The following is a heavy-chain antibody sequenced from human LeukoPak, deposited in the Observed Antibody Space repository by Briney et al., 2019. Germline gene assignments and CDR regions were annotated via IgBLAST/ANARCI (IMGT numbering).Heavy chain of an antibody. V-gene: IGHV4-39*01. CDR3: ARLGWWDS. J-gene: IGHJ4*02. Sequence: SETLSLTCTVSGGSISSGGYYWGWIRQPPGEGLEWIGSVYYSGSTYYNPSLNSRVTISVDTSKNQFSLKLSSVTAADTAVYYCARLGWWDSWGQGTLVTVSS. D-gene: IGHD2-15*01. CDR2: VYYSGST. CDR1: GGSISSGGYY.